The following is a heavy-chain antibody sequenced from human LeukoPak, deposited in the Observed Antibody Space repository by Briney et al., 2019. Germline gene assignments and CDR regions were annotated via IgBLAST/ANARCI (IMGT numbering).Heavy chain of an antibody. V-gene: IGHV3-74*01. CDR3: ARGDVVVPAAMAPDP. CDR2: INSDGSIT. Sequence: GGSLRLSCAASGFIFSSYWMHWVRQAPGKGLVWVSRINSDGSITTYAASVKGRFTISRDNAKNTLYLQMNSLTAEDTAVYYCARGDVVVPAAMAPDPWGQGTLVTLSS. D-gene: IGHD2-2*01. CDR1: GFIFSSYW. J-gene: IGHJ5*02.